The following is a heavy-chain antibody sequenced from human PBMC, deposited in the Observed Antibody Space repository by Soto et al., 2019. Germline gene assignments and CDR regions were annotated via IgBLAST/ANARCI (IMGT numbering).Heavy chain of an antibody. CDR2: IYYSGST. CDR3: ASRGGWYSNGDYYFDY. Sequence: SETLSLTCTVSGGSISSYYWSWIRQPPGKGLEWIGYIYYSGSTNYNPSLKSRVTISVDTSKNQFSLKLSSVTAADTAVYYCASRGGWYSNGDYYFDYWGQGTLVTVSS. V-gene: IGHV4-59*08. D-gene: IGHD6-19*01. CDR1: GGSISSYY. J-gene: IGHJ4*02.